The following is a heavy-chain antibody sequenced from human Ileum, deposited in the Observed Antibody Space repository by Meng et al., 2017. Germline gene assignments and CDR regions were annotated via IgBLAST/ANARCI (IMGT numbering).Heavy chain of an antibody. CDR3: ARGYCDSTICYNVGWFDP. Sequence: QVQLQESGPGLVKPSETLSLTCTIPGGPISSSRYFWGWIRQPPGKAVEWIGGIYYSGTTFYNPSLSSRVTTSVDTSKNQVSLKLTSVTAADTAVYYCARGYCDSTICYNVGWFDPWGQGTLVTVSS. CDR1: GGPISSSRYF. J-gene: IGHJ5*02. D-gene: IGHD2-2*02. CDR2: IYYSGTT. V-gene: IGHV4-39*01.